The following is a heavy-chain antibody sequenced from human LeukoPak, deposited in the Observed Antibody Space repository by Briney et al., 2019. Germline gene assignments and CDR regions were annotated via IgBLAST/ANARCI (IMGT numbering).Heavy chain of an antibody. J-gene: IGHJ4*02. Sequence: GGSLRLSCAASGVTLSNYEMNWVRQAPGKGLEWVSYISSSGTTIYYADSVKGRFTISRDNAKNSLYLQMNSLRAEDTGVYYCARVAGGVRGGLYYWGQGTLVTVSS. CDR1: GVTLSNYE. CDR2: ISSSGTTI. D-gene: IGHD3-10*01. V-gene: IGHV3-48*03. CDR3: ARVAGGVRGGLYY.